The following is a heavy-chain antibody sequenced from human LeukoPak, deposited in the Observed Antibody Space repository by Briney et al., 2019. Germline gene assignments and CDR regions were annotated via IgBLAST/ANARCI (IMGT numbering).Heavy chain of an antibody. CDR3: AREVCSTSCYLYYYYYMDV. CDR2: IYDSGRT. CDR1: GDSTSTGGDF. V-gene: IGHV4-30-2*01. J-gene: IGHJ6*03. D-gene: IGHD2-2*01. Sequence: NPSETLSLTCTVSGDSTSTGGDFWSWVRQPPGKGLEWIGYIYDSGRTYLNPSLESRVTISLDKSKKQFSLKVTSVTAADTAVYYCAREVCSTSCYLYYYYYMDVWGKGTTVTVSS.